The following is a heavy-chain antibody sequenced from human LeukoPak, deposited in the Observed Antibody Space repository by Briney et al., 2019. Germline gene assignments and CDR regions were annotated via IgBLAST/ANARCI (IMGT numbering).Heavy chain of an antibody. CDR2: ISGSGGST. V-gene: IGHV3-23*01. J-gene: IGHJ4*02. CDR3: AKDQLRYYDSSGYYRL. CDR1: VFTFSSYA. Sequence: GGSLRLSCAASVFTFSSYAMSWVRQAPGKGLEWVSAISGSGGSTYYADSVKGRFTISRDNSKNTLYLQMNSLRAEDTAVYYCAKDQLRYYDSSGYYRLWGQGALVTVSS. D-gene: IGHD3-22*01.